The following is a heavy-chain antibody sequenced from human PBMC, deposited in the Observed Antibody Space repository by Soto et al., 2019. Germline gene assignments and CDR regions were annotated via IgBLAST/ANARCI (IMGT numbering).Heavy chain of an antibody. CDR1: GGSISSYY. V-gene: IGHV4-59*08. J-gene: IGHJ4*02. CDR3: ARHNYGSGSTYFDY. D-gene: IGHD3-10*01. Sequence: QVQLQESGPGLVKPSETLSLTCTVSGGSISSYYWSWIRQPPGKGLEWIGYIYYSVSTKYNPSLKRRVTISVDTSKNQFSLKLNCMTAADTAVYYCARHNYGSGSTYFDYWGQGTLVTVSS. CDR2: IYYSVST.